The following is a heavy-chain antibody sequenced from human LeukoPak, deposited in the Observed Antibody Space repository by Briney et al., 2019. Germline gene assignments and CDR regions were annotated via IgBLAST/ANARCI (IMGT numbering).Heavy chain of an antibody. CDR3: AAESERWLLRS. J-gene: IGHJ4*02. CDR2: INHSGDT. V-gene: IGHV4-34*01. D-gene: IGHD6-19*01. CDR1: GGSFSGYY. Sequence: PSETLSLTCAVYGGSFSGYYWSWIRQPPGKGLEWIGEINHSGDTNYNPSLKSRVTISIDTSRNQFSLKLNSVTAADTAVYYCAAESERWLLRSWGQGTLVTVPS.